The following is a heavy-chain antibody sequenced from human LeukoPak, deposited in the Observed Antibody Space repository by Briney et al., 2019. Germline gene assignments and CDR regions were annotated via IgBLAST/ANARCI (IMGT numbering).Heavy chain of an antibody. CDR3: ARHEFCPSFSVIYSH. D-gene: IGHD3-10*01. CDR1: GYIFPRYW. CDR2: IHPGNTDT. J-gene: IGHJ4*02. Sequence: GEALKISCKGSGYIFPRYWIGWVRQMTGKGLEWMEVIHPGNTDTRYSASFQGQVHISADRYTSTNYLQRSGIKASDTAMYCYARHEFCPSFSVIYSHWRRGTMVSVSS. V-gene: IGHV5-51*01.